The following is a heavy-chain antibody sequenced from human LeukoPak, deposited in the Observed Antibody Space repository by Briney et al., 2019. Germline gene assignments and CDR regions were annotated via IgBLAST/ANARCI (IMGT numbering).Heavy chain of an antibody. CDR3: ARIKAVVRETGFDP. CDR2: IYYSGST. Sequence: SETLSLTCTVSGGSITNYYWTWIRQPPGKGLEWIGYIYYSGSTNYNPSLKSRVTISVDTSKNQFSLKLSSVTAADTAVYYCARIKAVVRETGFDPWGQGTLVTVSS. CDR1: GGSITNYY. D-gene: IGHD1-1*01. V-gene: IGHV4-59*08. J-gene: IGHJ5*02.